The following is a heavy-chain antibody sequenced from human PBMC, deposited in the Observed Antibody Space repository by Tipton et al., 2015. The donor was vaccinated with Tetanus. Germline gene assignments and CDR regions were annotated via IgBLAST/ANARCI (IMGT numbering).Heavy chain of an antibody. V-gene: IGHV3-7*03. CDR3: ARISEILGSGFDI. D-gene: IGHD2/OR15-2a*01. CDR1: EFPFTNYW. Sequence: SLRLSCAASEFPFTNYWMAWVRQAPEKGLEWVAYIKQHGTEEYYVDSVKGRFIISRDNAKKSLYLQLNSLRGEDTGTYYCARISEILGSGFDIWGQGTMVTVSS. J-gene: IGHJ3*02. CDR2: IKQHGTEE.